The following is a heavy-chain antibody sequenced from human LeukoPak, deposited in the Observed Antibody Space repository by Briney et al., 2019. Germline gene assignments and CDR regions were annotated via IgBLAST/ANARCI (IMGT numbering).Heavy chain of an antibody. D-gene: IGHD4-17*01. CDR2: IWYDGSNK. J-gene: IGHJ4*02. CDR1: GFTFSSYG. Sequence: QSGGSLRLSCAASGFTFSSYGMHWVRQAPGKGLEWVAVIWYDGSNKYYADSVKGRFTISRDNSKNTLYLQMNSLRAEDTAVNYCARVRVTTVTTGPFDYWGQGTLVTVSS. CDR3: ARVRVTTVTTGPFDY. V-gene: IGHV3-33*01.